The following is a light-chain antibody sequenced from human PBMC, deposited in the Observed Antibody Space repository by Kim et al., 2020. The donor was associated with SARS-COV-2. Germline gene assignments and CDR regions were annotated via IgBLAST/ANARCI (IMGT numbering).Light chain of an antibody. J-gene: IGLJ2*01. V-gene: IGLV2-14*03. CDR2: DVS. Sequence: GQSITISCTGTSSDVGGYNYVSAHQQHPGKAPELMIYDVSNRPSGVSNRFSGSKSGNTASLTISGLQAEDEADYYCSSYTSSSTVVFGGGTQLTVL. CDR3: SSYTSSSTVV. CDR1: SSDVGGYNY.